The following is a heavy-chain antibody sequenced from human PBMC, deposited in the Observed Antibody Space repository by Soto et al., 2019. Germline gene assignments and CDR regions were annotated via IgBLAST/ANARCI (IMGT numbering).Heavy chain of an antibody. Sequence: SETLSLTCTVSGGSISSSIYYWSWIRQPPGKGLEWIGYIYYSGSTYYNPSLKSRVTISVDTSKNQFSLKLSSVTAADTAVYYCARDKITGLFDYWGQGTLVTVSS. V-gene: IGHV4-30-4*01. CDR2: IYYSGST. CDR3: ARDKITGLFDY. J-gene: IGHJ4*02. CDR1: GGSISSSIYY. D-gene: IGHD2-8*02.